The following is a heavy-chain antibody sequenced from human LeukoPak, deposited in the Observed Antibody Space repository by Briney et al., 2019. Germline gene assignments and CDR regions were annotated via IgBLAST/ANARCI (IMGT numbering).Heavy chain of an antibody. CDR3: ATGEQWELLGAFDI. Sequence: ASVKVSCKASGYTFTRYGISWVRQAPGQGLEWLGWISAYNGKTDYAQNVQARVTLSTDTSTSTAYMELSGLRSEDTAVYYCATGEQWELLGAFDIWGQGTMVTVSS. CDR2: ISAYNGKT. CDR1: GYTFTRYG. V-gene: IGHV1-18*01. D-gene: IGHD1-26*01. J-gene: IGHJ3*02.